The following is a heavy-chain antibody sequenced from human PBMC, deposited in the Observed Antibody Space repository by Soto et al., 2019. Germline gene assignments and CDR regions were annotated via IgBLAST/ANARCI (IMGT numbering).Heavy chain of an antibody. CDR3: TKSSGGSSSVGMDY. Sequence: LXLSCAGSVFIFKNYALNWVRQAPGKGLEWVASITRDGYNKYYADSVKGRFTISRDNSRDTLSLQMTALTIEDSSVYYCTKSSGGSSSVGMDYWGQGTRVTVSS. CDR2: ITRDGYNK. D-gene: IGHD6-6*01. CDR1: VFIFKNYA. V-gene: IGHV3-30*04. J-gene: IGHJ4*02.